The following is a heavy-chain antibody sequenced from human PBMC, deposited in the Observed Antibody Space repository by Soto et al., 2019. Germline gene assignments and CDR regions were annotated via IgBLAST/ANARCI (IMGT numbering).Heavy chain of an antibody. Sequence: PGGSLRLSCAASGFTFRTSSMTWVRQAPGKGLEWVSSISASNTHIYYADSVKGRFTISRDNAKNSVYLEMSSLRAEDTAVYYCARDDMGHYDFWSGYRQTYFYYGMDVWGQGTTVTVSS. CDR1: GFTFRTSS. CDR3: ARDDMGHYDFWSGYRQTYFYYGMDV. D-gene: IGHD3-3*01. J-gene: IGHJ6*02. V-gene: IGHV3-21*01. CDR2: ISASNTHI.